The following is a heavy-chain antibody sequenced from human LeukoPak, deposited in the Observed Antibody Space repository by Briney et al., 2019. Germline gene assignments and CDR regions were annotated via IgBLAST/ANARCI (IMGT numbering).Heavy chain of an antibody. V-gene: IGHV1-69*04. CDR1: GGTFSSYA. D-gene: IGHD3-9*01. CDR2: IIPILGIA. J-gene: IGHJ4*02. CDR3: ARDDDILTGYIFDY. Sequence: SVKVSCKASGGTFSSYAISWVRQAPGQGLEWMGRIIPILGIANYAQKFQGRVTITADKSTSTAYMELSSLRSEDTAVYYCARDDDILTGYIFDYWGQGTLVTVSS.